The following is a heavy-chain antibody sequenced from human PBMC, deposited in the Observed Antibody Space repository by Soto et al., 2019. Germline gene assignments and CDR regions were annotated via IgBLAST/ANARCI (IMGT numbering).Heavy chain of an antibody. CDR1: GFTSRTYS. D-gene: IGHD6-6*01. J-gene: IGHJ6*03. Sequence: GGPLKLSWAAPGFTSRTYSLNGFRQLPGKGLKWVSYISSSSSTIYYADSVKGRFTISRDNAKNSLYLQMNSLRAEDTAVYYCARNLISSSSDYYYYMDVWGKGTTVTVSS. CDR3: ARNLISSSSDYYYYMDV. CDR2: ISSSSSTI. V-gene: IGHV3-48*01.